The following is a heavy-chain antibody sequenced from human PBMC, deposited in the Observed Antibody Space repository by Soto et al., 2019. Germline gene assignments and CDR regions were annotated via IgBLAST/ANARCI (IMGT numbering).Heavy chain of an antibody. D-gene: IGHD2-15*01. J-gene: IGHJ3*02. V-gene: IGHV5-51*01. Sequence: PGESLKISCQASGYSFTSYWIGWVRQMPGKGMEWMGIIYPGDSDTRYSPFFQGQVSISVDKSISTAYLQWSSLKASDTAMYHCARVTHEGYCSGGSCWYAFDIWGQGTMVTVSS. CDR2: IYPGDSDT. CDR1: GYSFTSYW. CDR3: ARVTHEGYCSGGSCWYAFDI.